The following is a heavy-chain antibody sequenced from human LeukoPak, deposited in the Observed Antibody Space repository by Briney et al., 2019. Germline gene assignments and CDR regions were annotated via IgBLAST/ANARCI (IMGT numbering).Heavy chain of an antibody. V-gene: IGHV4-39*07. CDR1: GGSIGSSSYY. D-gene: IGHD4-17*01. J-gene: IGHJ3*02. Sequence: SETLSLTCTVSGGSIGSSSYYWGWIRQPPGKGLNWIGSIYYSGSTYYNPSLKSRVTISVDTSRDQFSLKLSSVTAADTAVYYCARHLRSGDYPVAFDIWGQGTMVTVSS. CDR3: ARHLRSGDYPVAFDI. CDR2: IYYSGST.